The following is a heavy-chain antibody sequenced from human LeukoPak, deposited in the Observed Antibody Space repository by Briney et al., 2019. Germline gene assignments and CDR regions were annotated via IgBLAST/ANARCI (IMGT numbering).Heavy chain of an antibody. J-gene: IGHJ3*02. Sequence: SETLSLTCTVSGGSISSYYWSWIRQPPGKGLEWIGYIYYSGSTIYNPSLRSRVTISVDTSKNQFSLKLTSVTAADTAVYYCARLKARDAFDIWGQGTMVTVSS. V-gene: IGHV4-59*08. CDR2: IYYSGST. CDR3: ARLKARDAFDI. CDR1: GGSISSYY.